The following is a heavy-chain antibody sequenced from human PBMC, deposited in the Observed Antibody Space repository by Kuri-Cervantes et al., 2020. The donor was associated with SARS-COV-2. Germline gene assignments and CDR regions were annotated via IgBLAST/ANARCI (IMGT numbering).Heavy chain of an antibody. D-gene: IGHD5-24*01. CDR2: ISWNSSTI. CDR3: ARGKSRENPDVLDY. CDR1: GFTFDDYA. Sequence: SLKISCAASGFTFDDYAMHWVRQAPGKGLEWVSGISWNSSTIYYADSVRGRFTISRDNAKNSLYLQMNSLRAEDTAVYYCARGKSRENPDVLDYWGQGTLVTVSS. V-gene: IGHV3-9*01. J-gene: IGHJ4*02.